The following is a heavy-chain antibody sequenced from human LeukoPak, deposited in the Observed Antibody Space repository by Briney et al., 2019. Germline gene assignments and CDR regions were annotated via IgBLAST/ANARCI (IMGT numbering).Heavy chain of an antibody. Sequence: PSETLSLTCTVSGAHISNYYWTWVRQSAPQGLEWIGRLHASESIIYNPSLKSRVTMSIDTSKDQLSLTLTSVTAADSAVYYCASLSGAAFDVWGQGTVVTVSS. V-gene: IGHV4-4*07. D-gene: IGHD5-12*01. CDR3: ASLSGAAFDV. J-gene: IGHJ3*01. CDR2: LHASESI. CDR1: GAHISNYY.